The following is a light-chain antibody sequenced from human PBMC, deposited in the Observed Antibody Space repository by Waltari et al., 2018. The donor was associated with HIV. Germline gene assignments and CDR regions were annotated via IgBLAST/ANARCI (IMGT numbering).Light chain of an antibody. Sequence: DIVLTQSADSLAVSLGERATIDCKTSQSVFHNFKNKNYLAWYQVKPGQPPKLIIYWASTREMGVPDRFSGSGSGTDFSLTIRGLQAEDVAIYYCQQYYSSPPTFGQGTKIEIK. J-gene: IGKJ2*01. V-gene: IGKV4-1*01. CDR1: QSVFHNFKNKNY. CDR2: WAS. CDR3: QQYYSSPPT.